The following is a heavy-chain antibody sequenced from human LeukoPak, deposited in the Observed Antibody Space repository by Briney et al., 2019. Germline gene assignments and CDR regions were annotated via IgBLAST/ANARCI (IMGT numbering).Heavy chain of an antibody. Sequence: GGSLRLSCAASGFTFSSYSMNWVRQAPGKGLEWVSYISSSSSTIYYADSVKGRFTISGDNAKNSLYLQMNSLRDEDTAVYYCARESAYYYYYGMDVWGQGTTVTVSS. CDR1: GFTFSSYS. CDR3: ARESAYYYYYGMDV. V-gene: IGHV3-48*02. CDR2: ISSSSSTI. J-gene: IGHJ6*02.